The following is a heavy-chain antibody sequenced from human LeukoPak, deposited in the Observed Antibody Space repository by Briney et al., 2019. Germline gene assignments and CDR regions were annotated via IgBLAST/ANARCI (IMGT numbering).Heavy chain of an antibody. D-gene: IGHD5-18*01. Sequence: GALRLSCAASGFAFTTYWMHWVRQAPGKGLVWVSHINSDGSITSYADSVKGRFTISRDNAKNTLYLQMNSLRAEDTAVYYCARDAVDTANAVWGQGTTVIVSS. J-gene: IGHJ6*02. V-gene: IGHV3-74*01. CDR1: GFAFTTYW. CDR2: INSDGSIT. CDR3: ARDAVDTANAV.